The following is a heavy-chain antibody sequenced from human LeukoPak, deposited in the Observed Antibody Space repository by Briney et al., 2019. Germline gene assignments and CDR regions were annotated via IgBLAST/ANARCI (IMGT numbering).Heavy chain of an antibody. V-gene: IGHV4-38-2*01. D-gene: IGHD2-2*01. J-gene: IGHJ5*02. CDR1: GYSISSGYY. CDR3: ARHGVPAPFDP. Sequence: SETLSLTCAVSGYSISSGYYWGWIRQPPGKGLEWIGSIYHSGSTYYNPSLKSRVTISVDTSKNQFSLKLSPGAAADTAVYYCARHGVPAPFDPWGQGTLVTVSS. CDR2: IYHSGST.